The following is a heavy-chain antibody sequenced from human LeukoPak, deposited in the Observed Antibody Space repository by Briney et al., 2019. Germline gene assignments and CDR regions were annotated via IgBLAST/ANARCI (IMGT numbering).Heavy chain of an antibody. J-gene: IGHJ4*02. D-gene: IGHD2-21*02. CDR1: GFTFSSYS. CDR2: ISSSSSTI. CDR3: ARPGDAYYFDY. Sequence: PGGSLRLSCAASGFTFSSYSMNWVRQAPGKGLEWVSYISSSSSTIYYADSVKGRFTISRDNAKNSLYQQMNSLRDEDTAVYYCARPGDAYYFDYWGQGTLVTVSS. V-gene: IGHV3-48*02.